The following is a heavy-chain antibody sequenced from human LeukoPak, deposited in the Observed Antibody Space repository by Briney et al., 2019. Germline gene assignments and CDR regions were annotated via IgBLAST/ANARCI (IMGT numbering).Heavy chain of an antibody. CDR2: INHSGST. CDR1: GGSISSSNW. Sequence: PSETLSLTCAVSGGSISSSNWWSWIRQPPGRGLEWIGEINHSGSTNYNPSLKSRVTISVDTSKNQFSLKLSSVTAADTAVYYCARHYWFDPWGQGTLVTVSS. CDR3: ARHYWFDP. V-gene: IGHV4-4*02. J-gene: IGHJ5*02.